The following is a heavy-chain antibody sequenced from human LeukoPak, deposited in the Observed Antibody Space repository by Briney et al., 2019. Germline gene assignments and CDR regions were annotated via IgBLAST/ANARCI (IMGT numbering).Heavy chain of an antibody. D-gene: IGHD3-22*01. J-gene: IGHJ4*01. CDR2: ISYDGSNK. CDR1: GFTFSSYG. V-gene: IGHV3-30*03. CDR3: ATTWYYDSRGYLFDD. Sequence: PGGSLRLSCAASGFTFSSYGMHWVRQAPGKGLEWVAVISYDGSNKYYADSVKGRFTISRDNSKNTLYLQMNSLRAEDTAVYFCATTWYYDSRGYLFDDWGHGTLVTVSS.